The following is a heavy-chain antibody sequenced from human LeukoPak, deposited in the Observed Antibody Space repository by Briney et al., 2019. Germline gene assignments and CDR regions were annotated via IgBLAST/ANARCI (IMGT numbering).Heavy chain of an antibody. CDR1: GFTFSSYG. Sequence: GGSLRLSCAASGFTFSSYGMHWVRQAPGKGLEWVAVISYDGSNKYYADSVKGRFTISRDNSKNTLYLQMNSLRAEDTAVYYCAKPDIVVVVAATLFDYWGQGTLVTVSS. D-gene: IGHD2-15*01. V-gene: IGHV3-30*18. CDR2: ISYDGSNK. J-gene: IGHJ4*02. CDR3: AKPDIVVVVAATLFDY.